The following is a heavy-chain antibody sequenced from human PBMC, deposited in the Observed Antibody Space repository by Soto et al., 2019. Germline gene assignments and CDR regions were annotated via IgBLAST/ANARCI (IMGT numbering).Heavy chain of an antibody. CDR3: VRGSGLYGLDV. J-gene: IGHJ6*02. CDR2: IWHDGNRK. V-gene: IGHV3-33*01. Sequence: QVQLVESGGGVVQPGRSRRLSCVVSGFTFSTYGMHWVRQAPGKGLEWVAVIWHDGNRKYYVDSVKGRFTISRDDSENTLHLQMNSLRVEDIAVYYCVRGSGLYGLDVWGQGTTDTVSS. D-gene: IGHD3-10*01. CDR1: GFTFSTYG.